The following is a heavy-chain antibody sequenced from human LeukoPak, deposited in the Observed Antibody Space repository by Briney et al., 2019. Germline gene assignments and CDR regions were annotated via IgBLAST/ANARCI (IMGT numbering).Heavy chain of an antibody. CDR2: ISYDGSNE. D-gene: IGHD3-10*01. CDR3: ARDQAGSGHYADY. Sequence: GGSLRLSCAASGFTFSSYVMHWVRQAPGKGLEWVAIISYDGSNEYYADSVKGRFTISRDNSKNTLYLQMNSLRGEDTAVYYCARDQAGSGHYADYWGQGTLVTVSS. CDR1: GFTFSSYV. J-gene: IGHJ4*02. V-gene: IGHV3-30*04.